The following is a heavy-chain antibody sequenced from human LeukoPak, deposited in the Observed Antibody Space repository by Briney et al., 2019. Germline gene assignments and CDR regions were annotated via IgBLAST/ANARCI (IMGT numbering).Heavy chain of an antibody. CDR2: INHTGST. CDR3: ARRSLYSGWYV. D-gene: IGHD6-19*01. CDR1: GGSFSDY. V-gene: IGHV4-34*01. Sequence: SETLSLTCAVCGGSFSDYWSWIRQPPGKGLEWIGEINHTGSTNYNPSLKSRVTISVDTSKNQFSLKLSSVTAAHTAMYFCARRSLYSGWYVWGQGTLVTVSS. J-gene: IGHJ1*01.